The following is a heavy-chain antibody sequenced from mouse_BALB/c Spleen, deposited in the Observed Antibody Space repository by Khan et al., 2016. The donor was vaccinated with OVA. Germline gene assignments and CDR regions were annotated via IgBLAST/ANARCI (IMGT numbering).Heavy chain of an antibody. CDR3: AREWGSWFAY. J-gene: IGHJ3*01. Sequence: VQLQESGTELARPGASVKLSCKASGYIFIDYNINWVKQRPGQGLEWIGEISPGSGNTYYNEKFKGKATLTADKSSSTAYMQLSSLTSEDSAVYFCAREWGSWFAYWGQGTLVTVSA. CDR2: ISPGSGNT. D-gene: IGHD1-3*01. CDR1: GYIFIDYN. V-gene: IGHV1-77*01.